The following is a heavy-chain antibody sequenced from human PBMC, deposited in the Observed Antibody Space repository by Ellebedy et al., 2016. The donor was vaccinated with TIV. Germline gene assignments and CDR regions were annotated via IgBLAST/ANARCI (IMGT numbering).Heavy chain of an antibody. CDR1: GYSFTSYW. V-gene: IGHV5-51*01. Sequence: PGGSLRLSCKGSGYSFTSYWIGWVRQMPGKGLEWQGIIYPGHSDTRYSQSFQGQVTISADKSISTAYLQWSSLKASDTTMYYCGSLRVPGSDHYCFDHWGQGALVTVSS. CDR3: GSLRVPGSDHYCFDH. D-gene: IGHD2-2*01. J-gene: IGHJ4*02. CDR2: IYPGHSDT.